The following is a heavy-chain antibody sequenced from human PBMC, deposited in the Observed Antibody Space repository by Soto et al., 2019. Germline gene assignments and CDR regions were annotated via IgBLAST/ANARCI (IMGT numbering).Heavy chain of an antibody. CDR2: SSSSSSYI. CDR3: ARDEYSNYVGMNYYGMDV. D-gene: IGHD4-4*01. Sequence: GSLRLSCAASGFAFSSYSMNCFRHSAFKWLEWVSSSSSSSSYIYYADSVKGRFTISRDNAKNSLYLQMNSLRAEDTAVYYCARDEYSNYVGMNYYGMDVWGQGTTVTVSS. V-gene: IGHV3-21*01. CDR1: GFAFSSYS. J-gene: IGHJ6*02.